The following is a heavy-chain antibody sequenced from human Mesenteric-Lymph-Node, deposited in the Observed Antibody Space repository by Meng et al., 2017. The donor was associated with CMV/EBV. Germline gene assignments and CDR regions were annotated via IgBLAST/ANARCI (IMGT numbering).Heavy chain of an antibody. V-gene: IGHV1-2*02. Sequence: SVKVSCKASGYTFTGYYMHWVRQAPGQGLEWMGWINPNSGGTNYAQKFQGRVTMTRDTSISTAYMELSRLRSDDTAVYYCARKPLIKRTAMSNVYYYYGMDVWGQGTTVTVSS. J-gene: IGHJ6*02. CDR1: GYTFTGYY. CDR2: INPNSGGT. CDR3: ARKPLIKRTAMSNVYYYYGMDV. D-gene: IGHD5-18*01.